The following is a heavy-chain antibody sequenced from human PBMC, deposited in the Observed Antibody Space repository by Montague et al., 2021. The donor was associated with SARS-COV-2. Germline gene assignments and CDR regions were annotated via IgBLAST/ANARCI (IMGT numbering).Heavy chain of an antibody. V-gene: IGHV4-4*07. CDR1: GDSVTERY. CDR2: IHPYGDI. CDR3: SIGGDSAKCGI. Sequence: SETLSLTCTVSGDSVTERYLNWVRQAAGKGLEWIGFIHPYGDIHYNASLKSRVILSRDASKNQFSLTLTSVTAADTAVYYCSIGGDSAKCGIRGRGTLVTVSS. J-gene: IGHJ3*02. D-gene: IGHD2-21*01.